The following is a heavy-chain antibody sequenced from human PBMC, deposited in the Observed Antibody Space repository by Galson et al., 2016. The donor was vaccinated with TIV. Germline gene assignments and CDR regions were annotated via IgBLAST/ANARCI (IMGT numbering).Heavy chain of an antibody. V-gene: IGHV3-66*02. J-gene: IGHJ6*02. Sequence: LRLSCAASGLSVSINYMTWVRQAPGKGLEWVSLISDGGNTFYADSVKGRFTISRDNSKSTLYLQMNSLRVEDTAVYYCARDRIVDATYYYYYYGMDVWGQGTAVTVSS. D-gene: IGHD1-26*01. CDR2: ISDGGNT. CDR3: ARDRIVDATYYYYYYGMDV. CDR1: GLSVSINY.